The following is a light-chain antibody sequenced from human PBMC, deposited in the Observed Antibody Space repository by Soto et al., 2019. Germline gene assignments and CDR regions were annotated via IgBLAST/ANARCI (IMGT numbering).Light chain of an antibody. V-gene: IGLV2-14*01. CDR3: SSYTSSSTLVV. CDR2: EVS. J-gene: IGLJ1*01. CDR1: SSDVGGDNY. Sequence: QSALTQPASVSGSPGQSIAISFTGTSSDVGGDNYVSWYQQHPGKAPKLMIYEVSNRPSGVSNRFSGSKSGNTASLTISGLQAEDEADYYCSSYTSSSTLVVFGTGTKVTVL.